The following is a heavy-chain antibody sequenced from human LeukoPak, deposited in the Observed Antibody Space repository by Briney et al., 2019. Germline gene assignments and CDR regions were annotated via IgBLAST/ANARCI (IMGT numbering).Heavy chain of an antibody. Sequence: GGSLRLSCAASGFILSNYWMSWVRQAPGRGLEWVANIKQDGSEKYYVDSVKGRFTISRDNAKNSLYLQMNSLRAEDTAVYYCAELGITMIGGVWGKGTTVTISS. CDR1: GFILSNYW. V-gene: IGHV3-7*01. D-gene: IGHD3-10*02. J-gene: IGHJ6*04. CDR2: IKQDGSEK. CDR3: AELGITMIGGV.